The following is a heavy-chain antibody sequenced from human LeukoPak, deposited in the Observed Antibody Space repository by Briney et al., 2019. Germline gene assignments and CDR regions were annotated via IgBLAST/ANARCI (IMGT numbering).Heavy chain of an antibody. CDR1: GGSFSGYY. V-gene: IGHV4-34*01. J-gene: IGHJ4*02. CDR2: THHSGST. CDR3: ARGPRPAKPISFDY. D-gene: IGHD1-14*01. Sequence: SETLSLTCAVYGGSFSGYYWSWIRQPPGKGLEWIGETHHSGSTNYNPSLKSRVTISVDTSKNQFSLKLSSVTAADTAVYYCARGPRPAKPISFDYWGQGTLVTVSS.